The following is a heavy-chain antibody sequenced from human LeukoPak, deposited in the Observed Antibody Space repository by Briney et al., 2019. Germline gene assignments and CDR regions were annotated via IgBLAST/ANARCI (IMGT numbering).Heavy chain of an antibody. D-gene: IGHD3-10*01. J-gene: IGHJ6*02. CDR2: LSKTGIDT. Sequence: GGSLRLSCAASGFIFSNYAMSWVRQAPGKGLEWVSTLSKTGIDTYYADSVKGRFTVSRDNYENTLFLQMNYLRAEDTAIYYCAKVPYSDYGSGRPPFMDVWGQGTTVAVSS. CDR1: GFIFSNYA. V-gene: IGHV3-23*01. CDR3: AKVPYSDYGSGRPPFMDV.